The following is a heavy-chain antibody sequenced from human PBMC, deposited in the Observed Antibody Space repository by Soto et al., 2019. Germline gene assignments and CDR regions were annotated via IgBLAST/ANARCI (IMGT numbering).Heavy chain of an antibody. CDR3: ARPNDAYPILYGMDV. CDR2: MNPNSGNT. CDR1: GYTFTSYD. D-gene: IGHD1-1*01. J-gene: IGHJ6*02. Sequence: QVQLVQSGAEVKKPGASVKVSCKASGYTFTSYDINWVRQATGQGPEWMGWMNPNSGNTGYAQKFQGRVTMTRNTSISTAYMELSSLRSEDTAVYYCARPNDAYPILYGMDVWGQGTTVTVSS. V-gene: IGHV1-8*01.